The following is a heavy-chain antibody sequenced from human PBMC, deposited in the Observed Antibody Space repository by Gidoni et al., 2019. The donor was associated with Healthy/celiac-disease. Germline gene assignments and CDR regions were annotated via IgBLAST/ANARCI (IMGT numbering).Heavy chain of an antibody. CDR2: ISYDGSNK. V-gene: IGHV3-30*18. D-gene: IGHD4-17*01. Sequence: QVQLVESGGGVVQPGSSLRLSCAASGFTFSSYGMHWVRQAPGKGLEWVAVISYDGSNKYYADSVKGRFTISRDNSKNTLYLQMNSLRAEDTAVYYCAKVGATVTTGFVSGMDVWGQGTTVTVSS. CDR3: AKVGATVTTGFVSGMDV. CDR1: GFTFSSYG. J-gene: IGHJ6*02.